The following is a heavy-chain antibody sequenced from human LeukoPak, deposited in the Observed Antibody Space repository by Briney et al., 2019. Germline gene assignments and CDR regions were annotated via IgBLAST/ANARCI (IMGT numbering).Heavy chain of an antibody. V-gene: IGHV4-34*01. J-gene: IGHJ6*02. CDR2: INYSGST. CDR3: ARDLCLTGRPCGMDV. CDR1: GGSFSGYY. D-gene: IGHD3-9*01. Sequence: SETLSLTCAVYGGSFSGYYRSWIRQTPGKGLEWIGEINYSGSTNYNPSLKSRVTISVDTSKNQFSLKLSSVTAADTAVYYCARDLCLTGRPCGMDVWGQGTTVTVSS.